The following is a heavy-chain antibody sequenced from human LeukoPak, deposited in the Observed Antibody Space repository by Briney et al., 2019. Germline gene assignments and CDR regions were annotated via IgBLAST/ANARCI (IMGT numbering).Heavy chain of an antibody. CDR3: ASASHITMLRGANDY. J-gene: IGHJ4*02. V-gene: IGHV1-69*13. CDR1: GGTFSSYT. D-gene: IGHD3-10*01. CDR2: IIPIFGTA. Sequence: SVKVSCKASGGTFSSYTFSWVRQAPGQGLEWMGGIIPIFGTANYAQKFQGRVTITADESTSTAYMELSSLRSEDTALYYCASASHITMLRGANDYWGQGTLVTVSS.